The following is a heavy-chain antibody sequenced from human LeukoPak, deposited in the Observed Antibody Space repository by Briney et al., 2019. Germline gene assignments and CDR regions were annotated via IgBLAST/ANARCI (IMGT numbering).Heavy chain of an antibody. D-gene: IGHD6-13*01. CDR2: ISSSGSTI. CDR3: ARPSIAAAGNGRGNWFDP. V-gene: IGHV3-11*01. Sequence: GGSLRLSCAASGFTFSDYYMSWIRQAPGKGLEWVSYISSSGSTIYYADSVKGRFTISRDNAKNSLYLQMNSLRAEDTAVYYCARPSIAAAGNGRGNWFDPWGQGTLVTVSS. J-gene: IGHJ5*02. CDR1: GFTFSDYY.